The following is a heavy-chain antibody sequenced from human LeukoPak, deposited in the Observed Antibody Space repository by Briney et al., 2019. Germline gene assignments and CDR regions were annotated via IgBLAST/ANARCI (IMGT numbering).Heavy chain of an antibody. V-gene: IGHV4-59*01. CDR3: ARGYSSSWNYFDY. D-gene: IGHD6-13*01. Sequence: SETLSLTCTVSGGSISNYWWSWIRQPPGKGLEWIGYVFDSGGTNYNPSLKSRVTISVDTSKKQFSLRLSSVTAADTAVYYCARGYSSSWNYFDYWGLGTLVSLSS. J-gene: IGHJ4*02. CDR1: GGSISNYW. CDR2: VFDSGGT.